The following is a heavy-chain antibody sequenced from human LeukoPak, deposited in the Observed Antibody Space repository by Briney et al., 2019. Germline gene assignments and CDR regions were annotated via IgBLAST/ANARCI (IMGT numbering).Heavy chain of an antibody. CDR3: ARLKDFWSGYYNYFDY. CDR1: GASFSVYY. CDR2: INHSGST. Sequence: PSETLSLTCAVYGASFSVYYWSWIRQPPGKGLEWIGEINHSGSTNSNPSLKSRVTISVDTTKNQFSLKLSSVTAADTAVYYCARLKDFWSGYYNYFDYWGQGTLVTVSS. V-gene: IGHV4-34*01. D-gene: IGHD3-3*01. J-gene: IGHJ4*02.